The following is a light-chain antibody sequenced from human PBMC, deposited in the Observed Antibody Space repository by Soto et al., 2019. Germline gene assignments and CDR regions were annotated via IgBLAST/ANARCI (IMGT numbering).Light chain of an antibody. CDR3: QQRADWPIT. Sequence: EIVMTQSPATLSVSPGERATLSCRASQSVGSSLAWYQRKPGQAPRLLIYDASNRATGIPAKFSGSGSGTDFTLTITSLEPDDFAVYYCQQRADWPITFGQGTRLEIK. V-gene: IGKV3-11*01. J-gene: IGKJ5*01. CDR1: QSVGSS. CDR2: DAS.